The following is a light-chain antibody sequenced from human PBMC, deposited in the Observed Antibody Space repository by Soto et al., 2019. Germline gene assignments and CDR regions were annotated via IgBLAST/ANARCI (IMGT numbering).Light chain of an antibody. Sequence: IGWTKSHATLSLSPGERATLSCRASQSVDNYLAWYQQKPGQAPRLLIYDASNRATGVPARFSGSGSGTDFTLTISSLEPDDFALYFCQQRSNWPRWSFGQGTRLE. J-gene: IGKJ5*01. CDR3: QQRSNWPRWS. CDR1: QSVDNY. V-gene: IGKV3-11*01. CDR2: DAS.